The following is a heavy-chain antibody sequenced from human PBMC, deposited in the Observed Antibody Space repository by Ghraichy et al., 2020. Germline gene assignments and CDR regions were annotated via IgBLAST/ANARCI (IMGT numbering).Heavy chain of an antibody. D-gene: IGHD4-17*01. CDR2: IYYSGST. CDR1: GGSISSSSYY. Sequence: SETLSLTCTVSGGSISSSSYYWGWIRQPPGKGLEWIGSIYYSGSTYYNPSLKSRVTISVDTSKNQFSLKLSSVTAADTAVYYCARATGMWAFDIWGQGTMVTVSS. V-gene: IGHV4-39*07. J-gene: IGHJ3*02. CDR3: ARATGMWAFDI.